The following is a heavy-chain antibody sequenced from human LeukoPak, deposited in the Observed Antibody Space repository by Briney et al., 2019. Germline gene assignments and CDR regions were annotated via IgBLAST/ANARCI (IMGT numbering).Heavy chain of an antibody. CDR2: MNPNSGNT. CDR3: ARGWYSSSPPDWFDP. CDR1: GYTFTSYD. Sequence: ASVTVSFKASGYTFTSYDINWVRQATGQGVEWMGWMNPNSGNTGYAQKFQGRVTMTRNTSISTAYMELSSLRSEDTAVYYCARGWYSSSPPDWFDPWGQGTLVTVSS. D-gene: IGHD6-13*01. J-gene: IGHJ5*02. V-gene: IGHV1-8*01.